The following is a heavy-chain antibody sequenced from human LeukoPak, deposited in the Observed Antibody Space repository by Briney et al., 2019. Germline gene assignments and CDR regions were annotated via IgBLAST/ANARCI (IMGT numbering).Heavy chain of an antibody. Sequence: GGSLRLSCAASGFTFSSYAMSRVRQAPGKGLEWVSAISGSGGSTYYADSVKGRFTISRDNSKNTLYLQMNSLRAEDTAVYYCAKGIPPHRIAAAGIHIWGQGTMVTVSS. J-gene: IGHJ3*02. CDR3: AKGIPPHRIAAAGIHI. CDR2: ISGSGGST. V-gene: IGHV3-23*01. D-gene: IGHD6-13*01. CDR1: GFTFSSYA.